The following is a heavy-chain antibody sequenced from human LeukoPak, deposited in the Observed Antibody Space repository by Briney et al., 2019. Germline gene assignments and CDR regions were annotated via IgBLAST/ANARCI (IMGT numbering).Heavy chain of an antibody. CDR1: GFTFSSYA. CDR2: ISGSGGST. Sequence: GGSLRLSCAASGFTFSSYAMSWVRQAPGKGLEWVSAISGSGGSTYYADSVKGRFTISRDDSKNTLYLQMNSLRAEDTAVYYCAKAGSRSTMIVVVIGYFDYWGQGTLVTVSS. V-gene: IGHV3-23*01. CDR3: AKAGSRSTMIVVVIGYFDY. J-gene: IGHJ4*02. D-gene: IGHD3-22*01.